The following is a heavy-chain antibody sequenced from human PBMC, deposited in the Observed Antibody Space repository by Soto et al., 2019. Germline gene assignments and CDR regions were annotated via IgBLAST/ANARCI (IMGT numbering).Heavy chain of an antibody. CDR2: IYYSGST. Sequence: SETLSLTCTVSGGSISSYHWRWIRQPPGKGLDWIGYIYYSGSTNYNPSLKSRVTISVDTSKNQFSLKLSSVTAADTAVYYCARGYYGAGSFAYYYYMDVWGKGITVTVSS. V-gene: IGHV4-59*01. CDR1: GGSISSYH. D-gene: IGHD3-10*01. J-gene: IGHJ6*03. CDR3: ARGYYGAGSFAYYYYMDV.